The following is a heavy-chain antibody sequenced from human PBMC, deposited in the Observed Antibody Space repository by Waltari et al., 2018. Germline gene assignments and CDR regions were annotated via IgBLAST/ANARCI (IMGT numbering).Heavy chain of an antibody. Sequence: EVQLVESGGGLVQPGGSLRLSCAASGFTFSSYWMSWVRQAPGKGLEWVSNIKQDGSEKYYVDSVKGRFTISRDNAKNSLYLQMNSLRAEDTAVYYCARELEDGYKPDAFDICGQGTMVTVSS. CDR2: IKQDGSEK. J-gene: IGHJ3*02. CDR3: ARELEDGYKPDAFDI. V-gene: IGHV3-7*03. CDR1: GFTFSSYW. D-gene: IGHD5-12*01.